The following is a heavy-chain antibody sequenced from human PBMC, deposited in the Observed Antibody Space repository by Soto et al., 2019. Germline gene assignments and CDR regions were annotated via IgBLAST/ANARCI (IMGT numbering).Heavy chain of an antibody. Sequence: PGGSLRLSCAASGFTFSNYGMHWVRQAPGKGLEWVAVMSYDGSNKYYADSVKGRFTISRDNSKNTLYLQMNSLRPEDTAVYYCAKEVWGYCSGGTCYSFDYGGQGTLVTGSS. J-gene: IGHJ4*02. CDR3: AKEVWGYCSGGTCYSFDY. D-gene: IGHD2-15*01. V-gene: IGHV3-30*18. CDR2: MSYDGSNK. CDR1: GFTFSNYG.